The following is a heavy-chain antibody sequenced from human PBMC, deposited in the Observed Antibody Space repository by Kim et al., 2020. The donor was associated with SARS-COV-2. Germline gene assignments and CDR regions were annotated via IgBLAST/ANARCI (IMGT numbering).Heavy chain of an antibody. J-gene: IGHJ5*02. Sequence: SETLSLTCTVSGGSISSSSYYWGWIRQPPGKGLEWIGSIYYSGSTYYNPSLKSRVTISVDTSKNQFSLKLSSVTAADTAVYYCARFPGSGSYYFPGLNWFDPWRQGTLVTVSS. D-gene: IGHD3-10*01. V-gene: IGHV4-39*01. CDR3: ARFPGSGSYYFPGLNWFDP. CDR1: GGSISSSSYY. CDR2: IYYSGST.